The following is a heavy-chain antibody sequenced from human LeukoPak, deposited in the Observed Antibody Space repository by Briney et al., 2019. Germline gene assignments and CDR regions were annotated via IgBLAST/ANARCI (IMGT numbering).Heavy chain of an antibody. Sequence: SETLSLTCCVDGGSFSGYDWSWVRQSPGKGLEWIGEINYGGDTNYNPSLKSRVTISVDTSKNQFSLKVRSVTAADTAVYYCARGLGWKVTPMGLFYMDVWGEGATVTVFS. D-gene: IGHD1-1*01. CDR2: INYGGDT. J-gene: IGHJ6*03. CDR1: GGSFSGYD. CDR3: ARGLGWKVTPMGLFYMDV. V-gene: IGHV4-34*01.